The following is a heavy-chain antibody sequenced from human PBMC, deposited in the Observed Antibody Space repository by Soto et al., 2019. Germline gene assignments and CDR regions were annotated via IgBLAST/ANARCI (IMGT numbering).Heavy chain of an antibody. V-gene: IGHV1-2*04. D-gene: IGHD5-18*01. CDR1: GYTFTGYY. J-gene: IGHJ6*02. CDR2: INPNSGGT. Sequence: ASVKVCCKDSGYTFTGYYMPWLRQANGQGLEWMGWINPNSGGTNYAQKFQGWVTMTRDTSISTAYMELSRLRSDDTAVYYFARGTAMLQFSYYYGMDVWGQGTTVTVSS. CDR3: ARGTAMLQFSYYYGMDV.